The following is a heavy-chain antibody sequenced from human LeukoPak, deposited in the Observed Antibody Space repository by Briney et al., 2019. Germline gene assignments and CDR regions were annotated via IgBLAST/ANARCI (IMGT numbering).Heavy chain of an antibody. Sequence: ETLSLTCAVYGGSFSGYYWSWVRQAPGKGLVWVSRISNDGTSTDYADSVKGRFTISRDNAKNTLYLQMNSLRGEDTAVYYCARDGQGLHYWGQGTLVTVSS. V-gene: IGHV3-74*01. J-gene: IGHJ4*02. CDR1: GGSFSGYY. CDR2: ISNDGTST. D-gene: IGHD4-11*01. CDR3: ARDGQGLHY.